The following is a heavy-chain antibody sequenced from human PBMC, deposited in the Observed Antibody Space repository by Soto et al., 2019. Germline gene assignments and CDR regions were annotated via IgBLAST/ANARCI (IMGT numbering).Heavy chain of an antibody. CDR3: AKAGTLYYYDSSGYYYPDY. Sequence: GGSLRLSCAASGFTFSSYGMHWVRQAPGKGLEWVAVISYDGSNKYYADSVKGRFTISRDNSKNTLYLQMNSLRAEDTAVYYCAKAGTLYYYDSSGYYYPDYWGQGTLVTVSS. V-gene: IGHV3-30*18. CDR1: GFTFSSYG. J-gene: IGHJ4*02. CDR2: ISYDGSNK. D-gene: IGHD3-22*01.